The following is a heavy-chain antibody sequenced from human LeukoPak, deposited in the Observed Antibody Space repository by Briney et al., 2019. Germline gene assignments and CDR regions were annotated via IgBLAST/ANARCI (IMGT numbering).Heavy chain of an antibody. CDR3: ARLGGAAAGTGELAGPVLQYYYYGMDV. Sequence: GESLQISCKGSGSSFTSYCIGWVRPMPGKGLEWMGIIYPGDSDTRYSLSFQGQVTISADKSISTAYLQWSSLKASDTAMYYCARLGGAAAGTGELAGPVLQYYYYGMDVWGQGTTVTVSS. CDR2: IYPGDSDT. J-gene: IGHJ6*02. V-gene: IGHV5-51*01. D-gene: IGHD6-13*01. CDR1: GSSFTSYC.